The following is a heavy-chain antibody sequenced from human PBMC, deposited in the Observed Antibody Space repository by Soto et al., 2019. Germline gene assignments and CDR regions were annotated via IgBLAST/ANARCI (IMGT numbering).Heavy chain of an antibody. V-gene: IGHV4-34*01. Sequence: PSETLSLTCPVAGGSISSYYWSWIRQPPGKGLEWIGEINHSGSTNYNPSLKSRVTISVDTSKTQFTLKLSSVTAADTAVYYCARTLYSSSPSTIDYWGQGTLVTVSS. J-gene: IGHJ4*02. CDR3: ARTLYSSSPSTIDY. CDR2: INHSGST. D-gene: IGHD6-6*01. CDR1: GGSISSYY.